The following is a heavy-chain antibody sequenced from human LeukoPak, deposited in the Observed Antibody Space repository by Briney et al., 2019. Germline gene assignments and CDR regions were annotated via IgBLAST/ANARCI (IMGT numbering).Heavy chain of an antibody. Sequence: ASVKVSCKASGYTLTGYYMHWVRQAPGQGLEWMGRINPNSGGTNYAQKFQGRVTMTRDTSISTAYMELSRLRSDDTAVYYCARDWSRIVVVVAPPGYWGQGTLVTVSS. CDR2: INPNSGGT. J-gene: IGHJ4*02. CDR1: GYTLTGYY. CDR3: ARDWSRIVVVVAPPGY. D-gene: IGHD2-15*01. V-gene: IGHV1-2*06.